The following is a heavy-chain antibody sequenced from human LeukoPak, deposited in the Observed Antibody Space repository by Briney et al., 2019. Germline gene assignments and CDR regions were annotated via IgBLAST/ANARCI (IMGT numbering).Heavy chain of an antibody. J-gene: IGHJ6*03. V-gene: IGHV4-61*02. D-gene: IGHD3-10*01. CDR3: ARRKAYGGMDV. CDR1: GGSISSGSYY. Sequence: TLSLTCTVSGGSISSGSYYWSWIRQPAGKGLEWIGRIYTSGSTNHNPSLKSRVTISVDTSKNQFSLKLSSVTAADTAVYYCARRKAYGGMDVWGKGTTVTVSS. CDR2: IYTSGST.